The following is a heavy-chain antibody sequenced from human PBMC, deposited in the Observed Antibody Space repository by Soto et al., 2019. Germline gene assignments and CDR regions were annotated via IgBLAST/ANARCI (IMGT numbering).Heavy chain of an antibody. CDR2: IDAANGNT. D-gene: IGHD3-16*01. Sequence: QVQLVQSGAEVRQPGASVKVSCKASGYTFTDYAIHWVRQAPGQRLEWMGWIDAANGNTKYSQNFQGKVTITRDTSANTADMQFSGLRFEDPAVDYCARDRWGTTYSFGHWGQGTLVTVSS. V-gene: IGHV1-3*01. CDR1: GYTFTDYA. CDR3: ARDRWGTTYSFGH. J-gene: IGHJ4*02.